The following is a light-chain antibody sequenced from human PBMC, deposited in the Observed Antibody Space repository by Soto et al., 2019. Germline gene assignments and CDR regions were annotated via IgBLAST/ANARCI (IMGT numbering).Light chain of an antibody. Sequence: AIRMTQSPSSFSASTGDRVTITCRASQGISSYLAWYQQKPGKAPKLLIYTASTLQSGVPSRFSGSGSGTDFTLTIRYLQSEDFATYYCQQYYSYPLPFGQGTRLEI. CDR1: QGISSY. CDR2: TAS. V-gene: IGKV1-8*01. J-gene: IGKJ5*01. CDR3: QQYYSYPLP.